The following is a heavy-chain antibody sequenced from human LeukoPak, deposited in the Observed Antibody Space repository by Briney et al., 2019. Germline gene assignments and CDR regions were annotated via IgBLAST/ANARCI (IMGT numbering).Heavy chain of an antibody. J-gene: IGHJ4*02. CDR2: ISYDGSNK. CDR1: GFTFSSYG. D-gene: IGHD2-15*01. Sequence: PGGSLRLSCAASGFTFSSYGMHWVRQAPGKGLEWVAVISYDGSNKYYADSVKGRFTISRDNSKNTLYLQMNSLRAEDTAVYYCAKLGYCSGGSCWGQGTLVTVSS. CDR3: AKLGYCSGGSC. V-gene: IGHV3-30*18.